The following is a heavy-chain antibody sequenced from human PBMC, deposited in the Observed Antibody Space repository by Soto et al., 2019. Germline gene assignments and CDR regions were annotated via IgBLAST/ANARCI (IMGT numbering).Heavy chain of an antibody. D-gene: IGHD5-12*01. CDR1: GDSVSSNTAS. Sequence: QTLSLTCTISGDSVSSNTASWNWIRQSPSRGLEWLGRTYFRSKWYNDYAVSVKSRIIINPDTSNNQFSLQLNSVTPEDTAVYFCAKGDNLGPKTGYAFDPWGQGIMVTVSS. V-gene: IGHV6-1*01. CDR3: AKGDNLGPKTGYAFDP. J-gene: IGHJ5*02. CDR2: TYFRSKWYN.